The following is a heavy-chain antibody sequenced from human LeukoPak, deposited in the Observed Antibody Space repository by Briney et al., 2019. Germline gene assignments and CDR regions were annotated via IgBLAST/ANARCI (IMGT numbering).Heavy chain of an antibody. Sequence: ASVKVSCKASGGTFSSYAISWVRQAPGQGLEWMGRIIPILGIANYAQKFQGRVTITADKSTSTAYMELSSLRSEDTAVYYCARASSNTLRFLEWLSPGDAFDIWGQGTMVTVSS. D-gene: IGHD3-3*01. CDR2: IIPILGIA. J-gene: IGHJ3*02. V-gene: IGHV1-69*04. CDR3: ARASSNTLRFLEWLSPGDAFDI. CDR1: GGTFSSYA.